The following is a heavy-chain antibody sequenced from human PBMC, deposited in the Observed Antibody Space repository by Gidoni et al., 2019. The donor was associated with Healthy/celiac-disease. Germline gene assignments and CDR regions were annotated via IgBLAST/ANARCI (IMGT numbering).Heavy chain of an antibody. CDR2: ISYDGSNK. Sequence: QVQLVESGGGVVQPGRSLRLSCAASGFTFSSYGMHWVRQAPGKGLEWVAVISYDGSNKYYADSVKGRFTISRDNSKNTLYLQMNSLRAEDTAVYYCAKDLFPPYSGSYYRIPPVDYWGQGTLVTVSS. J-gene: IGHJ4*02. CDR3: AKDLFPPYSGSYYRIPPVDY. D-gene: IGHD1-26*01. CDR1: GFTFSSYG. V-gene: IGHV3-30*18.